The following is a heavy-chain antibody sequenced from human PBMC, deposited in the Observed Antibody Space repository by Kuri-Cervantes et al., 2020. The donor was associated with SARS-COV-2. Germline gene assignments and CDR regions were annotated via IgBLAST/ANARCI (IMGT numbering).Heavy chain of an antibody. D-gene: IGHD3-22*01. CDR2: INPSGGST. Sequence: ASVKVSCKASGYTFTSYYMHWVRQAPGQGLEWMGIINPSGGSTSYAQKFQGWVTMTRDTSISTAYMELSRLRSDDTAVYYCAREALVDYDSSGYSYGMDVWGQGTTVTVSS. CDR3: AREALVDYDSSGYSYGMDV. J-gene: IGHJ6*02. V-gene: IGHV1-46*01. CDR1: GYTFTSYY.